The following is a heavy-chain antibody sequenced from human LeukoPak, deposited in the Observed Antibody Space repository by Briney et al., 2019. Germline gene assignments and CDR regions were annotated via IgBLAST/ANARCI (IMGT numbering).Heavy chain of an antibody. CDR2: IKGDGIST. Sequence: GGSLRLSCAASGFDFSSNWMHWVRHAPGQGLVWVSRIKGDGISTNYADSVKGRFTISRDIAKNTLYLQMNSLRAEDTGVYYCAKDRTVGASYWYFDLWGRGTLVTVSS. V-gene: IGHV3-74*01. J-gene: IGHJ2*01. CDR1: GFDFSSNW. CDR3: AKDRTVGASYWYFDL. D-gene: IGHD1-26*01.